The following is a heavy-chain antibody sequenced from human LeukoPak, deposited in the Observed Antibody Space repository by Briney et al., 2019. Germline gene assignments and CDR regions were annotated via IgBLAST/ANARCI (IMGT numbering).Heavy chain of an antibody. J-gene: IGHJ4*02. CDR2: TSSNGGST. CDR1: GFTFSSYA. Sequence: GGSLRLSCSASGFTFSSYAKHWVRQAPGKGLEYVSATSSNGGSTYYADSVKGRFTISRDNSKNTLYLQMSSLRAEDTAVYYCARDDAAVAGNDDYWGQGTLVTVSS. CDR3: ARDDAAVAGNDDY. D-gene: IGHD6-19*01. V-gene: IGHV3-64D*09.